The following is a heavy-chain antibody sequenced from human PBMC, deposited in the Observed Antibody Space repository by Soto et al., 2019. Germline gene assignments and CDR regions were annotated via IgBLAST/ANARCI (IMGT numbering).Heavy chain of an antibody. D-gene: IGHD6-25*01. CDR3: ARESGGYDSSTRYGLDV. CDR1: GGSISSVGDY. J-gene: IGHJ6*02. Sequence: TRSLTCSVSGGSISSVGDYWTWIRQQPGKGLEWIGYIYYSGSTDYNPSLKSRVTISVDRSKNQFSLNLSSVTAADTAIYYCARESGGYDSSTRYGLDVWGQGTTVTVSS. CDR2: IYYSGST. V-gene: IGHV4-31*03.